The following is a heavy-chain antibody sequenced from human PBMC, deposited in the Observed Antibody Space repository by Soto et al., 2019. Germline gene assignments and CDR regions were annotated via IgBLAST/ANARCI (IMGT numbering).Heavy chain of an antibody. D-gene: IGHD1-20*01. J-gene: IGHJ6*02. CDR1: EFTFDKYY. CDR2: IKPDGSEQ. CDR3: ARGNWNYYYVFDV. Sequence: EVQLVESGGGLVQPGGSLRLSCAASEFTFDKYYMTWVRQAPGKGPEWVANIKPDGSEQYYVDSVKGRFTISRDNANNSLLLKMKSLRAVDTAVYFWARGNWNYYYVFDVWGHGTTATVAS. V-gene: IGHV3-7*01.